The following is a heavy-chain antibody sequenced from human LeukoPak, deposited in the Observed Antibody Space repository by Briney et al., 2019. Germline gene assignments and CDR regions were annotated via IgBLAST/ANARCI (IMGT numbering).Heavy chain of an antibody. CDR2: MNPNSGNT. D-gene: IGHD5-12*01. Sequence: ASVKVSCKASGYTFTSYDINWVRQATGQGLEWMGWMNPNSGNTGYARKFQGRVTMTRNTSISTAYMELSSLRSEDTAVYYCARILWIRGYDLGYWGQGTLVTVSS. CDR1: GYTFTSYD. V-gene: IGHV1-8*01. CDR3: ARILWIRGYDLGY. J-gene: IGHJ4*02.